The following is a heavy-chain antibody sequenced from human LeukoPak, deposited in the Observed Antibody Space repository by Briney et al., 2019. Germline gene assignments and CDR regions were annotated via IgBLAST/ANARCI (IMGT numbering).Heavy chain of an antibody. V-gene: IGHV3-23*01. CDR2: ISGSGGST. J-gene: IGHJ4*02. CDR1: GFTFSSYA. Sequence: GGSLRLSCATSGFTFSSYAMSWVRQAPGKGLEWVSAISGSGGSTYYADSVKGRFTISRDNSKNTLYLQMNSLRAEDTAVYYCAKDPYSYGYRAPDYWGQGTLVTVSS. D-gene: IGHD5-18*01. CDR3: AKDPYSYGYRAPDY.